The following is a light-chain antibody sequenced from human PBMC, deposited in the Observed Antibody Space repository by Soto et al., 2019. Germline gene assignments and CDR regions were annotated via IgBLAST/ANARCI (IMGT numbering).Light chain of an antibody. CDR2: AAS. CDR1: QGISTY. CDR3: QHSTTWT. Sequence: DLQMTQSPSSLSASVGDRFTITCRASQGISTYLNWYQQKPVXAXXLLIYAASSLQSGAPSRFSGSGSELDLTITISSLQPLDFATYSCQHSTTWTFGQGTKVDI. V-gene: IGKV1-39*01. J-gene: IGKJ1*01.